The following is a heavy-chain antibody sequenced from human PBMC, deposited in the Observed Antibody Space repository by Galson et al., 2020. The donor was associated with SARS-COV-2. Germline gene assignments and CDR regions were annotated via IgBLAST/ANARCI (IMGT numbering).Heavy chain of an antibody. CDR3: AKRNSGYNILTGYYTPFDY. J-gene: IGHJ4*02. CDR1: GFTFSSYD. D-gene: IGHD3-9*01. V-gene: IGHV3-23*01. Sequence: GGSLRLSCVASGFTFSSYDMNWVRQAPGKGLEWVSSISGSGDSTYSAASVRGRFTISRANSKNTMYLQMNSLRAEDTAVYYCAKRNSGYNILTGYYTPFDYWAQGTLVTVSS. CDR2: ISGSGDST.